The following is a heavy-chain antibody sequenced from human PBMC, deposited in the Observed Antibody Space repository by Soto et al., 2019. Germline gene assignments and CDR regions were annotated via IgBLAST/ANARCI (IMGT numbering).Heavy chain of an antibody. J-gene: IGHJ4*02. CDR3: TRDESRDTRHRGWLEQ. V-gene: IGHV3-21*01. Sequence: FLRLALAASVFTFLIFTMNLVLQAPWKGLELVSTISSNSAYIYYTDALRGSFTISRDNAKNSLHLQMNSLRAEDTAVYYCTRDESRDTRHRGWLEQWGPGTMVTVSS. D-gene: IGHD5-18*01. CDR1: VFTFLIFT. CDR2: ISSNSAYI.